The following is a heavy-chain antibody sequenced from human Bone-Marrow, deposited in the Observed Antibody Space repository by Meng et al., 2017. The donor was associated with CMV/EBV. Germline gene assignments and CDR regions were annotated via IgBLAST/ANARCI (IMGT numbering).Heavy chain of an antibody. CDR2: IYSGGST. CDR1: GFTFSSYS. J-gene: IGHJ6*02. V-gene: IGHV3-53*01. CDR3: ARGGIARSRELYYYYGMDV. D-gene: IGHD6-13*01. Sequence: GESLKISCAASGFTFSSYSMNWVRQAPGKGLEWVSVIYSGGSTYYADSVKGRFTISRDNSKNTLYLQMNSLRAEDTAVYYCARGGIARSRELYYYYGMDVWGQGTTVTASS.